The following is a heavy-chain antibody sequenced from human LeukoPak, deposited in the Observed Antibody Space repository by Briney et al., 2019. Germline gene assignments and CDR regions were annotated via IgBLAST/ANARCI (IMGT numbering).Heavy chain of an antibody. V-gene: IGHV4-59*12. D-gene: IGHD6-19*01. CDR3: ARARIAVAGASYNYYYGMDV. Sequence: PSETLSLTCTVSGGSISHYFWSWIRQPPGKALEWIGYIYYSGSTNYNPSLKSRVTISVDTSKNQFSLKLSSVTAADTAVYYCARARIAVAGASYNYYYGMDVWGQGTTVTVSS. J-gene: IGHJ6*02. CDR2: IYYSGST. CDR1: GGSISHYF.